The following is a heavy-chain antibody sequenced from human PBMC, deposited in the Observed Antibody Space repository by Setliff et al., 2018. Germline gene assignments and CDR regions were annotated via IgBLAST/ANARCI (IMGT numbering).Heavy chain of an antibody. CDR2: VRYDEGNK. CDR3: AKDRDNRWHNFDS. J-gene: IGHJ4*01. CDR1: GFTFSSYG. V-gene: IGHV3-30*02. Sequence: GSLRLSCAASGFTFSSYGMHWVRQAPGKGLEWVTFVRYDEGNKYYADSVKGRFTVSRDNSQNTVYLQMNSLRVEDSGVYYCAKDRDNRWHNFDSWGHGVLVTVSS. D-gene: IGHD1-1*01.